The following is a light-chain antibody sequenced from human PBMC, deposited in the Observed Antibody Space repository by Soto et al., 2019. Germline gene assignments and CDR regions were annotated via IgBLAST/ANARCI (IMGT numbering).Light chain of an antibody. V-gene: IGKV3-15*01. J-gene: IGKJ3*01. CDR2: RTS. CDR1: QSISSN. Sequence: EIVMTQSPAILSVSPGERATLSCRASQSISSNLAWYQQKPGQAPRLLMFRTSSRATGFPARFSGSGSGTEFNLTISSFQSEDLAVYYCHQRSNWLFGPGTKVDIK. CDR3: HQRSNWL.